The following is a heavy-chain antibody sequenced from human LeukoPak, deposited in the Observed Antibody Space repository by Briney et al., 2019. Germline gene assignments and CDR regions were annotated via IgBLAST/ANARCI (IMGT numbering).Heavy chain of an antibody. CDR2: IWYDGSNK. Sequence: GGSLRLSCAASGFAFSSYGMHWVRQAPGKGLEWVAVIWYDGSNKYYADSVKGRFTISRDNSKNTLYLQMNSLRAEDTAVYYCARGCTVTKRISTGYGMDVWGQGTTVTVSS. V-gene: IGHV3-33*01. CDR1: GFAFSSYG. D-gene: IGHD4-17*01. J-gene: IGHJ6*02. CDR3: ARGCTVTKRISTGYGMDV.